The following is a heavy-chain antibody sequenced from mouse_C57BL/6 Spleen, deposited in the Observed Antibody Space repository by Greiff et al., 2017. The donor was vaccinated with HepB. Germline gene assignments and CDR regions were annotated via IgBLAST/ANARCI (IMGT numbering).Heavy chain of an antibody. J-gene: IGHJ1*03. V-gene: IGHV3-6*01. CDR3: ARDPHYYGSSYDWYFDV. Sequence: DVQLQESGPGLVKPSQSLSLTCSVTGYSITSGYYWNWIRQFPGNKLEWMGYISYDGSNNYNPSLKNRISITRDTSKNQFFLKLNSVTTEDTATYYCARDPHYYGSSYDWYFDVWGTGTTVTVSS. CDR1: GYSITSGYY. CDR2: ISYDGSN. D-gene: IGHD1-1*01.